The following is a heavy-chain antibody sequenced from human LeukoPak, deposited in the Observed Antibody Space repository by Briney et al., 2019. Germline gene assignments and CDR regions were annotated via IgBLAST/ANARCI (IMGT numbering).Heavy chain of an antibody. Sequence: GASVKVSCKASGYTFTRYGISWVRQAPGQGLEWMGWINTYNGNTDYAQKLQGRVTMTTDTSTSTAYMELRSLRSDDTALYYCATNYYDSSDYYSIDYWGQGTLVTVSS. V-gene: IGHV1-18*01. CDR3: ATNYYDSSDYYSIDY. J-gene: IGHJ4*02. CDR1: GYTFTRYG. D-gene: IGHD3-22*01. CDR2: INTYNGNT.